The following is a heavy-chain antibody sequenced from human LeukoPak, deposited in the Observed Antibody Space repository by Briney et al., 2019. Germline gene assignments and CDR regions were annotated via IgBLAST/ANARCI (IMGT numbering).Heavy chain of an antibody. CDR3: AISWYDFDY. Sequence: PSETLSLTCAVYGGSFSGYYWSWIRQPPGKGLEWIGEINHSGSTNYNPSLKSRVTISVDTSKNQLSLKLSSVTAADTAVYYCAISWYDFDYWGQGTLVTVSS. J-gene: IGHJ4*02. V-gene: IGHV4-34*01. CDR1: GGSFSGYY. D-gene: IGHD6-13*01. CDR2: INHSGST.